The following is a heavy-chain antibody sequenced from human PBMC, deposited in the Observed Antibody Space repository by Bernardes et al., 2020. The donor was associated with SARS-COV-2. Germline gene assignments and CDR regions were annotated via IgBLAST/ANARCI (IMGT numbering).Heavy chain of an antibody. Sequence: VGTLILSCAASGFTVSSTYMSWVRQAPGTGLEWVSVIYSGGSTYYADSVKGRFTISRHNSKNTLYLQMNSLRAEDTAVYYCARDREVRGVTSNLVYYYGMDVWGQGTTVTVSS. CDR3: ARDREVRGVTSNLVYYYGMDV. J-gene: IGHJ6*02. V-gene: IGHV3-53*04. D-gene: IGHD3-10*01. CDR1: GFTVSSTY. CDR2: IYSGGST.